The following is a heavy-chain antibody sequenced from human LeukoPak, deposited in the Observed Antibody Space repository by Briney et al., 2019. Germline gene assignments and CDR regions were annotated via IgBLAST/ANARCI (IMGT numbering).Heavy chain of an antibody. V-gene: IGHV3-20*04. D-gene: IGHD3-3*02. J-gene: IGHJ4*02. CDR1: GFTFVDYG. Sequence: GGSLRLSCATSGFTFVDYGLSWVRRAPGKGLEWLCAINYNGAITDYADSVKGRFTISRDSAKNSLYLRMDSLRAEDTALYYCARDRLGPSFSVSHFDLWGQGTLVTVSS. CDR2: INYNGAIT. CDR3: ARDRLGPSFSVSHFDL.